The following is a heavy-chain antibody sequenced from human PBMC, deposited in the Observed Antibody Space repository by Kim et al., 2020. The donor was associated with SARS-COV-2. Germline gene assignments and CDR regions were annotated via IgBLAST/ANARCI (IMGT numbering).Heavy chain of an antibody. V-gene: IGHV3-33*06. Sequence: GGSLRLSCAASGFTFSSYAMHWVRQAPGKGLEWVAVIWYDGSNKYYADSVKGRFTISRDNSKNTLYLQMNSLRAEDTAVYYCAKACCLAAAGMADYWGQGTLVTVSS. D-gene: IGHD6-13*01. CDR1: GFTFSSYA. J-gene: IGHJ4*02. CDR3: AKACCLAAAGMADY. CDR2: IWYDGSNK.